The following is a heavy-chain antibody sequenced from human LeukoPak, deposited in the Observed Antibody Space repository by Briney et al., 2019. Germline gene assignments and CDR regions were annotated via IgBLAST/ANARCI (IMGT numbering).Heavy chain of an antibody. CDR3: ARDLRITIFGVVIHDDY. V-gene: IGHV3-21*01. D-gene: IGHD3-3*01. J-gene: IGHJ4*02. Sequence: GGSLRLSCAASGFTFSSYSMNWVRQTPGKGLEWVSSISSSSSYIYYADSVKGRFTISRDNAKNSLYLQMNSLRAEDTAVYYCARDLRITIFGVVIHDDYWGQGTLVTVSS. CDR1: GFTFSSYS. CDR2: ISSSSSYI.